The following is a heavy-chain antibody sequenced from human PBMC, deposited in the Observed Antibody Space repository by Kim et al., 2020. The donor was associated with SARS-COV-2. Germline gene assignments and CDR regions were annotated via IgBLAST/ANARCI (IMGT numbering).Heavy chain of an antibody. CDR3: ARGHYGSGSCMDY. J-gene: IGHJ4*02. Sequence: AQKFQGRVTSTADKSTSTAYMELSSLRSEDTAVYYCARGHYGSGSCMDYWGQGTLVTVSS. D-gene: IGHD3-10*01. V-gene: IGHV1-69*04.